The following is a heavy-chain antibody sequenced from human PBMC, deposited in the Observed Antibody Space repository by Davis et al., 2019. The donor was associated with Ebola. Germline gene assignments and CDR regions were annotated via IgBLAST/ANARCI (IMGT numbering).Heavy chain of an antibody. D-gene: IGHD7-27*01. Sequence: GESLKISCAASGFTFTNYAMSWVRQAPGKGLEWVSVITGGGGTTYYADSVKGRFTISRDNSKNMLYLKMNNLRAEDTAVYFCVGTTTSLPAYWGQGTLVTVSS. CDR2: ITGGGGTT. V-gene: IGHV3-23*01. CDR1: GFTFTNYA. CDR3: VGTTTSLPAY. J-gene: IGHJ4*02.